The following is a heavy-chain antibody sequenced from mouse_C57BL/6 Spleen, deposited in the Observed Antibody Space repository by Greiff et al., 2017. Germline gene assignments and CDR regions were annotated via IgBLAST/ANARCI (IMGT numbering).Heavy chain of an antibody. CDR1: GYTFTSYW. CDR3: ARRETGYAMDD. J-gene: IGHJ4*01. Sequence: QVQLQQPGAELVKPGASVKLSCKASGYTFTSYWITWVKQRPGQGLEWIGDIYPGSGSTNYNEKFKSKATLTVDKSSSTAYMQLRSLTSEDAAVYYCARRETGYAMDDWGQGTSVTVSS. CDR2: IYPGSGST. V-gene: IGHV1-55*01.